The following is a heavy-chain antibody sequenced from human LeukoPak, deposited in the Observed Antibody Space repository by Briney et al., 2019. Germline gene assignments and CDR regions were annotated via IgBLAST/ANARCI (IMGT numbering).Heavy chain of an antibody. CDR3: ARRAGRCSGGSCYPRSYYYYMDV. CDR1: GGSFSGYY. D-gene: IGHD2-15*01. CDR2: INHSGST. V-gene: IGHV4-34*01. J-gene: IGHJ6*03. Sequence: SETLSLTCAVYGGSFSGYYWSWIRQPPGKGLEWIGEINHSGSTNYNPSLKSRATISVDTSKNQFSLKLSSVTAADTAVYYCARRAGRCSGGSCYPRSYYYYMDVWGKGTTVTISS.